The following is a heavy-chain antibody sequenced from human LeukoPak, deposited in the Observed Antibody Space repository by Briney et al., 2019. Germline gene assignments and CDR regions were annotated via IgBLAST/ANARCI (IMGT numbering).Heavy chain of an antibody. V-gene: IGHV3-23*01. D-gene: IGHD4-17*01. Sequence: GGSLRLSCATSQFTFNNYGMTWVRQAPGKGLEWVSSISGSGGSTQYADSVQGRFTISRDNSKNTLYLQMNGLRAEDTAVYYCAKDPNGDYIGTFDIWGQGTMVTVSS. J-gene: IGHJ3*02. CDR1: QFTFNNYG. CDR3: AKDPNGDYIGTFDI. CDR2: ISGSGGST.